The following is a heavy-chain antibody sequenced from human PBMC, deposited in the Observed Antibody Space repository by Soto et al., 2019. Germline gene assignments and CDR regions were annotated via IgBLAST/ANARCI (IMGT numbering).Heavy chain of an antibody. Sequence: ASGTVSCKASGYTFTSNDINWVRQDTGLGLEWMVWMTPNMGNTGYAQKFQGRVTMTRNTAISTAYMELGSLRSEDTAVYYCAGFSTDYYGSGGYARFAPWGQGTLVTGSS. J-gene: IGHJ5*02. D-gene: IGHD3-10*01. V-gene: IGHV1-8*01. CDR1: GYTFTSND. CDR2: MTPNMGNT. CDR3: AGFSTDYYGSGGYARFAP.